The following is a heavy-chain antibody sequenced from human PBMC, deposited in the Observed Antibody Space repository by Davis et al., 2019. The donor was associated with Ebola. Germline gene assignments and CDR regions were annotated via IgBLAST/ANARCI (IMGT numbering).Heavy chain of an antibody. V-gene: IGHV1-2*04. CDR3: ARGALGLLLDYYYGMDV. J-gene: IGHJ6*02. CDR1: GYTFTGYY. CDR2: INPNSGGT. D-gene: IGHD2-15*01. Sequence: ASVKVSCKASGYTFTGYYMHWVRQAPGQGLEWMGWINPNSGGTNYAQKFQGWVTMTRDTSASTAYMELSSLRSEDTAVYYCARGALGLLLDYYYGMDVWGQGTTVTVSS.